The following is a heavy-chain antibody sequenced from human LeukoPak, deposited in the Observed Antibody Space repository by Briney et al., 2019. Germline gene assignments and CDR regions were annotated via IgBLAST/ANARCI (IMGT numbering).Heavy chain of an antibody. CDR1: GFTFSDYY. J-gene: IGHJ6*02. V-gene: IGHV3-11*01. CDR3: ARHSPKERLLLFGESPYGMDV. Sequence: PGGSLTLSCAASGFTFSDYYMSWIRQAPGKGLEWISYLSGSGSNIYSADSVKGRFTISRDNAKNSLYLQLNNLRAEDTAVYYCARHSPKERLLLFGESPYGMDVWGQGATVTVSS. D-gene: IGHD3-10*01. CDR2: LSGSGSNI.